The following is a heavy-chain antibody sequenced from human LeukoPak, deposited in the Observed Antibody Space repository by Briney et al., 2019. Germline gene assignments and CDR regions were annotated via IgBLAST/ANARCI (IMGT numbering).Heavy chain of an antibody. CDR3: ARAPPSSGYSYHFDI. J-gene: IGHJ3*02. CDR1: GFTFSSYA. CDR2: ISYDGSNK. Sequence: GGSLRLSCAASGFTFSSYAMHWVRQAPGKGLEWVAVISYDGSNKYYADSVKGRFTMSRDNSKNTLYLQMNSLRAEDTAVYYCARAPPSSGYSYHFDIWGQGTMVTVSS. D-gene: IGHD5-18*01. V-gene: IGHV3-30-3*01.